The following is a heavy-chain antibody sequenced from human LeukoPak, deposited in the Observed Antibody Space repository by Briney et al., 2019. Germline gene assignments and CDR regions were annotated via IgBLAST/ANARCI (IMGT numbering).Heavy chain of an antibody. CDR1: GFTFSSYW. J-gene: IGHJ6*02. V-gene: IGHV3-7*01. Sequence: GGSLRLSCAASGFTFSSYWMSWVRQAPGKGLEWVANIKQDGSEKYYVDSVKGRFTISRDNAKNSLYLQMNSLRAEDTAVYYCAREITAGTTRGPYYYGMDVWAQGTTVTVSS. CDR3: AREITAGTTRGPYYYGMDV. D-gene: IGHD1-7*01. CDR2: IKQDGSEK.